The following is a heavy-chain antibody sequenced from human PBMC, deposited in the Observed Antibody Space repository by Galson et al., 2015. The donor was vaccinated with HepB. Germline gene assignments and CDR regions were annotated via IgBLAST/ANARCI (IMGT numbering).Heavy chain of an antibody. Sequence: ETLSLTCAVYGGSFSGYYWSWIRQPPGKGLEWIGEINHSGSTNYNPSLKSRVTISVDTSKNQFSLKLSSVTAADTAVYYCARALPYGSGTGAFDIWGQGTMVTVSS. CDR2: INHSGST. D-gene: IGHD3-10*01. CDR3: ARALPYGSGTGAFDI. J-gene: IGHJ3*02. CDR1: GGSFSGYY. V-gene: IGHV4-34*01.